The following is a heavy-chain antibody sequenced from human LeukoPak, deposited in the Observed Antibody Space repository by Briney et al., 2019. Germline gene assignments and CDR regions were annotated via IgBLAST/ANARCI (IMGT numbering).Heavy chain of an antibody. V-gene: IGHV4-31*03. D-gene: IGHD3-22*01. CDR3: ARGPFYYDTTEFFDY. Sequence: SEKLSFNCSVSGVSVSSRDYYWHWIRQHPGKGLEWVGFIYYSGSTDYNPSLKSRVSLSIVTSKNRFSLNLSSVTAADTAVYYCARGPFYYDTTEFFDYWGQGTLLTVSS. CDR1: GVSVSSRDYY. J-gene: IGHJ4*02. CDR2: IYYSGST.